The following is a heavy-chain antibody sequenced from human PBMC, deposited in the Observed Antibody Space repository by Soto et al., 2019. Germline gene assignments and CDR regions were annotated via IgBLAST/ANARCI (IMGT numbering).Heavy chain of an antibody. CDR2: INHSGGT. Sequence: PSETLSLTCAVYGGSFSAYYWSWIRQPPGKGLEWIGEINHSGGTSYNPSLKSRVTISVDTSKNQFSLKLTSVTAADRAVSYCASLLRIAAADTAYYYYGMDVRGQGTTVTVS. CDR1: GGSFSAYY. CDR3: ASLLRIAAADTAYYYYGMDV. V-gene: IGHV4-34*01. D-gene: IGHD6-13*01. J-gene: IGHJ6*02.